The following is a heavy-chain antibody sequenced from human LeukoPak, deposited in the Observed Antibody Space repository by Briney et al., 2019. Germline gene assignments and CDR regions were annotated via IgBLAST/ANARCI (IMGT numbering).Heavy chain of an antibody. CDR1: GFTFSSYA. CDR3: AKAGYYEFWSGYYADY. J-gene: IGHJ4*02. D-gene: IGHD3-3*01. CDR2: ISGSGGST. V-gene: IGHV3-23*01. Sequence: GGSLRLSCAASGFTFSSYAMSWVRQAPGKGLEWVSAISGSGGSTYYADSVKGRFTISRDNSKNTLYLQMNSLRAEDTAVYYWAKAGYYEFWSGYYADYWGQGTLVTVSS.